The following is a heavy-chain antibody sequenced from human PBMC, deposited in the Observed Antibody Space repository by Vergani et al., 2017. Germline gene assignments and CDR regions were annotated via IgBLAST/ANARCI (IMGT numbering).Heavy chain of an antibody. CDR3: ATGNWNDVADH. CDR2: INPNSGGT. CDR1: GDTFTGYY. J-gene: IGHJ4*02. D-gene: IGHD1-20*01. Sequence: QVQLVQSGAEVKKPGASVKVSCKASGDTFTGYYMHWVRQAPGQGLEWMGWINPNSGGTNYVQKFQGRVTMTRDTFITTAYMELSRLKSDDTAVYYCATGNWNDVADHWGQGTLVTVSS. V-gene: IGHV1-2*02.